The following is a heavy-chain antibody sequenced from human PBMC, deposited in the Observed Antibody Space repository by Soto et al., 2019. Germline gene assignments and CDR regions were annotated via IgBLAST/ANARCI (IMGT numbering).Heavy chain of an antibody. V-gene: IGHV3-15*01. D-gene: IGHD4-17*01. CDR2: IKSKADGGTT. J-gene: IGHJ3*02. Sequence: LRLSCAASGFTFSNAWMSWVRQAPGKGLEWVGRIKSKADGGTTDYAAPVKGRFTISRDDSKNTLYLQMNSLKTEDTAVYYCTTAGIYGDYDAFDIWGQGAMVTV. CDR1: GFTFSNAW. CDR3: TTAGIYGDYDAFDI.